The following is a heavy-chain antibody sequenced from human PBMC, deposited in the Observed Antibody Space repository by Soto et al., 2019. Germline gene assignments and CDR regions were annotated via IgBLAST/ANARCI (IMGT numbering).Heavy chain of an antibody. Sequence: GGSLRLSCXASGFTFSSXXXXXXRQAPGKGLEWVSXIRGSGGSTSYADSVKGRFTISRDNSKNTLYLQMNSLRAEDTAVYYCAKRYYYGSGSRYGMDVWGQGTTVTVSS. V-gene: IGHV3-23*01. CDR1: GFTFSSXX. D-gene: IGHD3-10*01. J-gene: IGHJ6*02. CDR3: AKRYYYGSGSRYGMDV. CDR2: IRGSGGST.